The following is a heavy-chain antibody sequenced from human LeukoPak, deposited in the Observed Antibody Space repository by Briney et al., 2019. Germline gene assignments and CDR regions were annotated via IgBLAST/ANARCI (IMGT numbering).Heavy chain of an antibody. CDR1: GFTFSSYS. CDR2: ITASGTAM. Sequence: GGSLRLSCAASGFTFSSYSMNWVRQAPGKGLEWVSHITASGTAMFHADSVKGRFTISRDNAKNSLYLQMNSLRDEDTAVYYCASSGSYRFDYWGQGTLVTVSS. V-gene: IGHV3-48*02. CDR3: ASSGSYRFDY. J-gene: IGHJ4*02. D-gene: IGHD1-26*01.